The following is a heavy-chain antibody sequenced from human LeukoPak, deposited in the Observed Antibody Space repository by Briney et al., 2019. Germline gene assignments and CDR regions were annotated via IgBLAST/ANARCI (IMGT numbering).Heavy chain of an antibody. Sequence: SETLSLTCTVSGGSISSHYWSWIRQPPGKGLEWIGYTYYSGSTNYNPSLKSRVTISVDTSKNQFSLKLSSVTAADTAVYYCAREYSSGWFTYLDYWGQGTLVTVSS. CDR2: TYYSGST. D-gene: IGHD6-19*01. CDR3: AREYSSGWFTYLDY. V-gene: IGHV4-59*11. J-gene: IGHJ4*02. CDR1: GGSISSHY.